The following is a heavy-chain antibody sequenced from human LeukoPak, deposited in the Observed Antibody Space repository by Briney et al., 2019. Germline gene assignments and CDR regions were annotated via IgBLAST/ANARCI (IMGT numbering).Heavy chain of an antibody. D-gene: IGHD3-10*01. Sequence: GGSLRLSCAASGFTFSSYSMSWVRQAPGKGLEWVSAIINSGSTTFYPDSVKVRFTVSRDNSKHSLYLQMSSLRAEDTAVYYCAKRGAYYFDEWGQGTLVTVSS. CDR2: IINSGSTT. J-gene: IGHJ4*02. CDR1: GFTFSSYS. CDR3: AKRGAYYFDE. V-gene: IGHV3-23*01.